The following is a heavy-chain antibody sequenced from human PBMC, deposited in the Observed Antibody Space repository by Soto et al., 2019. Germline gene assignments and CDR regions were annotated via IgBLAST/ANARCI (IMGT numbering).Heavy chain of an antibody. V-gene: IGHV3-23*01. CDR3: VKRHSHSYYYFDY. D-gene: IGHD1-26*01. CDR1: GFTFSSGA. Sequence: EVQLLESGGGLVQPGGSLRLSCAASGFTFSSGAMNWVRRAPGKGLGWVSSTRGSGGDTYYADSVRGRFTISRDNSKNTLYLQMNSLRVEGMYVYYCVKRHSHSYYYFDYWGQGTLVTVSS. J-gene: IGHJ4*02. CDR2: TRGSGGDT.